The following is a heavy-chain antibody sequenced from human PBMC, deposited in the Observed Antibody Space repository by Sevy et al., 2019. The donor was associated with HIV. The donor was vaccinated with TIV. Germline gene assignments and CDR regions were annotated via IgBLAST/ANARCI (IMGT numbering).Heavy chain of an antibody. CDR3: AKDRTSTRDYFDY. J-gene: IGHJ4*02. Sequence: GGSLSLSCAASGFTFSSYAMSWVRQAPGKGLEWFSAISGSGGSTYYAGSLKGRFTISRDNRKNELYLQMNSLRAEDTAVYYCAKDRTSTRDYFDYWGQGTLVTVSS. V-gene: IGHV3-23*01. D-gene: IGHD5-12*01. CDR1: GFTFSSYA. CDR2: ISGSGGST.